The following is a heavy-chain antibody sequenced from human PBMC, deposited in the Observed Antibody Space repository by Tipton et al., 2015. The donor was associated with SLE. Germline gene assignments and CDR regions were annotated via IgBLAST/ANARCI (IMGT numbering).Heavy chain of an antibody. J-gene: IGHJ6*02. Sequence: TLSLTCSVSGDSINLYFWSWIRQTPGKGLEWIGYISYIGSTSYNPSLKSRVTISVDTAKNQFSLKLTSVTAADTAVYYCARGLVTWRGAIVGVDVWGQGTTVNVSS. CDR1: GDSINLYF. D-gene: IGHD2-21*02. CDR3: ARGLVTWRGAIVGVDV. V-gene: IGHV4-59*08. CDR2: ISYIGST.